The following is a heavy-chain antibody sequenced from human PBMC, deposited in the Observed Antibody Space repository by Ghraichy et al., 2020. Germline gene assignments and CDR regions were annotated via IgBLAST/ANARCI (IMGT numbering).Heavy chain of an antibody. J-gene: IGHJ3*01. V-gene: IGHV3-30*03. Sequence: GGSLRLSCVTSGFTFRTSVMHWVRQAPGQGPEWMALISRDGSIEYYAESVKGRFTISRHNSMNMLFLQMNSLRVEDTAVYYCATDFGDFRSTHTSPFSTWGQGTMVTVSS. CDR1: GFTFRTSV. D-gene: IGHD3-3*01. CDR3: ATDFGDFRSTHTSPFST. CDR2: ISRDGSIE.